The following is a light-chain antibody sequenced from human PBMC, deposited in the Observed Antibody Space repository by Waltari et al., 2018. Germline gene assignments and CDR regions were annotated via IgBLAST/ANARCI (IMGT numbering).Light chain of an antibody. V-gene: IGLV2-14*03. CDR2: GVS. CDR3: SSYTSSSTFVI. J-gene: IGLJ2*01. Sequence: QSALTQPASVLGSPGQSITISCTGTSSDTGDYNYVPWYQRHPGRAPKVVIYGVSNRPSGVSNRFSGSKSGNTASLTISGLQPEDEADYYCSSYTSSSTFVIFGGGTKLTVL. CDR1: SSDTGDYNY.